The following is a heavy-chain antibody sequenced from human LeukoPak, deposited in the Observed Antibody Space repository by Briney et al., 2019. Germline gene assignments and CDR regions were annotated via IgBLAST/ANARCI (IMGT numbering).Heavy chain of an antibody. CDR2: ISGSGGST. CDR3: AKDADIVVVVAADFDY. D-gene: IGHD2-15*01. Sequence: GGXXRLSCAASGFTFSSYAMSWVRQAPGKGLEWVSAISGSGGSTYYADSVKGRFTISRDNSKNTLYLQMNSLRAEDTAVYYCAKDADIVVVVAADFDYWGQGTLVTVSS. V-gene: IGHV3-23*01. J-gene: IGHJ4*02. CDR1: GFTFSSYA.